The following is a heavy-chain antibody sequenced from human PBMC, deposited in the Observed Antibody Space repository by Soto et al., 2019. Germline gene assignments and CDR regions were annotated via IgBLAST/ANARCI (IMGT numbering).Heavy chain of an antibody. V-gene: IGHV1-3*01. D-gene: IGHD2-2*02. J-gene: IGHJ6*02. CDR2: INAGNGNT. Sequence: RASVKVSCKASGYTFTSYAMHWVRQAPGQRLEWMGWINAGNGNTKYSQKFQGRVTITRDTSASTAYMELSSLRSEDTAVYYCAAKYYYCSSTSCYSPYYYGMDVWGQGTTVTSP. CDR1: GYTFTSYA. CDR3: AAKYYYCSSTSCYSPYYYGMDV.